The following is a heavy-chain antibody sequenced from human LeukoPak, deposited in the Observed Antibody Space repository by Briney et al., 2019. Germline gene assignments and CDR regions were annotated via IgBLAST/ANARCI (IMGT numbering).Heavy chain of an antibody. J-gene: IGHJ4*02. Sequence: GRSLRLSCAAPGFTFSSYGMHWVRQAPGKGLEWVADIWYDGSNKYYADSVKGRFTISRDNSKNTLYLQMNSLRAEDTAVYYCAKDLHFLSSGWYAFDYWGQGTLVTVSS. V-gene: IGHV3-33*06. D-gene: IGHD6-19*01. CDR2: IWYDGSNK. CDR3: AKDLHFLSSGWYAFDY. CDR1: GFTFSSYG.